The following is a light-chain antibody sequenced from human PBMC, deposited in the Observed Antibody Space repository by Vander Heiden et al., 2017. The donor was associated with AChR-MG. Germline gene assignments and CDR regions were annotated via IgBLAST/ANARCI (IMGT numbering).Light chain of an antibody. CDR3: QQNDSTLLT. J-gene: IGKJ3*01. Sequence: DIQMTQSPSSLSASVGDRVTITCRASQSISSYLNWYQQKPGKAPKLLIYAASSLQSGVPSRFSGSGSGTDFTLTISSLQPEDFATYYCQQNDSTLLTFGPGTKVDIK. CDR1: QSISSY. V-gene: IGKV1-39*01. CDR2: AAS.